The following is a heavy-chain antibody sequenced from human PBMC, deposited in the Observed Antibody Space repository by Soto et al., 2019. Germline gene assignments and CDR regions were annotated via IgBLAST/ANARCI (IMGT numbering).Heavy chain of an antibody. Sequence: GGSLRLSCAVSGFTFNSYSMNWVRQAPGKGLEWVSSISSFSNYMYYTDSVKGRFTISRDNARNSLYLQMNSLRAEDTAVYYCARAGGYSRKTSSPRGYDKDFSGQGSTDTGS. CDR1: GFTFNSYS. D-gene: IGHD2-15*01. CDR3: ARAGGYSRKTSSPRGYDKDF. V-gene: IGHV3-21*01. J-gene: IGHJ6*02. CDR2: ISSFSNYM.